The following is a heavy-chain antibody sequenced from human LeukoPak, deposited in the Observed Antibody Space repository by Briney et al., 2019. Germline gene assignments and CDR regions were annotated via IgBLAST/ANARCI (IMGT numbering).Heavy chain of an antibody. CDR1: AYSISSGYY. CDR3: VREDAQEGTNAFDI. Sequence: PSETLSLTCTVSAYSISSGYYWGWIRQPPGRGLEWIGNIHHSGSTYYNPSLKSRVTISVDTSKNQSSLKLTSVTAADTAVYYCVREDAQEGTNAFDIWGQGTMVTVSS. J-gene: IGHJ3*02. CDR2: IHHSGST. D-gene: IGHD2-2*01. V-gene: IGHV4-38-2*02.